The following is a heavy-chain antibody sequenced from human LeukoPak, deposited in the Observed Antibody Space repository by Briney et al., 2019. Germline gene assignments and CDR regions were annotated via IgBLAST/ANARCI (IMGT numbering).Heavy chain of an antibody. CDR2: IYYSGST. J-gene: IGHJ4*02. V-gene: IGHV4-31*03. CDR1: GGSISSGGYS. CDR3: ARECSSTSCYLGGLDY. Sequence: PSETLSLTCTVSGGSISSGGYSWSWIRQHPGKGLEWIGYIYYSGSTYYNPSLKSRVTISVDTSKNQFSLKLSSVTAADTAVYYCARECSSTSCYLGGLDYWGQGTLVTVSS. D-gene: IGHD2-2*01.